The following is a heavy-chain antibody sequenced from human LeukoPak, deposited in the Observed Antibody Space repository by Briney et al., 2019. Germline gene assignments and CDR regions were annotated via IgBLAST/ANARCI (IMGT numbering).Heavy chain of an antibody. CDR3: ARVGPKDVVVESATMGYYYYYYGMDV. CDR1: GGSFSTYA. J-gene: IGHJ6*02. CDR2: IIPIFGTT. V-gene: IGHV1-69*01. Sequence: SVKVSCKASGGSFSTYAITWVRQAPGQGFEWMGGIIPIFGTTHYAQKFQGRVTITADESTSTAHMELSSLRSEDTAVYYCARVGPKDVVVESATMGYYYYYYGMDVWGQGTTVTVSS. D-gene: IGHD2-2*01.